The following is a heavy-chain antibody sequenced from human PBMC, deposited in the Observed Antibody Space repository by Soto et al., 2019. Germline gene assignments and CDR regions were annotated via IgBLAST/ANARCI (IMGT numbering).Heavy chain of an antibody. J-gene: IGHJ4*02. CDR2: INSDGGST. CDR1: GFTFSSYW. Sequence: PGGSLRLSCAASGFTFSSYWMHWVRQAPGKGLVWVSRINSDGGSTSYADSVKGQFTISRDNAKNTLSLQMNSLRAEDTAVYYCARGGPTYYYDSSGSGYFDYWGQGTLVTVSS. D-gene: IGHD3-22*01. CDR3: ARGGPTYYYDSSGSGYFDY. V-gene: IGHV3-74*01.